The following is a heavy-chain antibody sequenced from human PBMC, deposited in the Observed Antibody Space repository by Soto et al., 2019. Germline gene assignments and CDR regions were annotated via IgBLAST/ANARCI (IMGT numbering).Heavy chain of an antibody. CDR1: GGSVNSGHYY. J-gene: IGHJ3*02. V-gene: IGHV4-34*01. CDR3: ARVERGTATTVVDAFDI. Sequence: QVQLQQWGAGLLKPSETLSLTCAVFGGSVNSGHYYWSWIRPPPGKGLEWIGEMSHSGGTHFNPSLKSRVTISGDTSKNQFSLKMSSVTAADTALYYCARVERGTATTVVDAFDIWGPGTMVTVSS. D-gene: IGHD1-1*01. CDR2: MSHSGGT.